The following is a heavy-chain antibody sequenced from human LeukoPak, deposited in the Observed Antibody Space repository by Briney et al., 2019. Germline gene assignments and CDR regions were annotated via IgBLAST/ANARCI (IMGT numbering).Heavy chain of an antibody. Sequence: SETLSLTCAVYGGSFSGYYWSWIRQPPGKGLEWIGEINHSGSTNYNPSLKSRVTISVDTSKNQFSLKLSSVTAADTAVYYCARGRLDRITMVRGVIRSSWFDPWGQGTLVTVSS. CDR2: INHSGST. CDR1: GGSFSGYY. V-gene: IGHV4-34*01. J-gene: IGHJ5*02. CDR3: ARGRLDRITMVRGVIRSSWFDP. D-gene: IGHD3-10*01.